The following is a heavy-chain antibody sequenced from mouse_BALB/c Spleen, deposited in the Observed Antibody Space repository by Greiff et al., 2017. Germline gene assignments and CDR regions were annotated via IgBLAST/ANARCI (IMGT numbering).Heavy chain of an antibody. D-gene: IGHD1-1*01. Sequence: DVQLVESGGGLVKPGGSLKLSCAASGFTFSDYYMYWVRQTPEKRLEWVATISDGGSYTYYPDSVKGRFTISRDNAKNNLYLQMSSLKSEDTAMYYCARDYYGYRYFDVWGAGTTVTVSS. CDR1: GFTFSDYY. J-gene: IGHJ1*01. V-gene: IGHV5-4*02. CDR2: ISDGGSYT. CDR3: ARDYYGYRYFDV.